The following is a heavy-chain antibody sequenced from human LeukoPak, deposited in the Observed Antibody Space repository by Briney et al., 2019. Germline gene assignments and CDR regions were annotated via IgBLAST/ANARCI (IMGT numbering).Heavy chain of an antibody. V-gene: IGHV3-30*18. CDR3: AKVYSGSYYRFDY. D-gene: IGHD1-26*01. CDR1: GFTFRNYG. CDR2: ISYDGSNK. Sequence: PGRSPTLSFVASGFTFRNYGMHWVRQAACKGLEGVAVISYDGSNKYYADSVKGRFTISRDNSKNTLYLQMNSLRAEDTAVYYCAKVYSGSYYRFDYWGQGTLVTVSS. J-gene: IGHJ4*02.